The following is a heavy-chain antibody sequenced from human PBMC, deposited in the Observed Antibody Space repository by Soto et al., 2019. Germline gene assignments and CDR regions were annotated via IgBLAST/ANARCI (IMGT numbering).Heavy chain of an antibody. V-gene: IGHV3-30*18. CDR1: GFTFSSYW. CDR2: ISYDGSNK. D-gene: IGHD3-22*01. J-gene: IGHJ4*02. Sequence: PGGSLRLSCAASGFTFSSYWMSWVRQAPGKGLEWVAVISYDGSNKYYADSVKGRFTISRDNSKNTLYLQINSLKAEDTAVYYCAKDLGDSPDYWGQGTLVTVSS. CDR3: AKDLGDSPDY.